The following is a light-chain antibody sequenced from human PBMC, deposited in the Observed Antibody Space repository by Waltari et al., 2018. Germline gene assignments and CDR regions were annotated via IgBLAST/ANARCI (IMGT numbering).Light chain of an antibody. V-gene: IGLV1-40*01. Sequence: QSILTQPPSVSGAPGQTVTISCTGNTSNIGADYSVHWYQFLPGRAPKLVSYDDNNRPSGFPDRCSGSKSGASASLAITGLQPEDEADYYCQTYDNSLSGSRVFGGGTKLTVL. J-gene: IGLJ3*02. CDR3: QTYDNSLSGSRV. CDR1: TSNIGADYS. CDR2: DDN.